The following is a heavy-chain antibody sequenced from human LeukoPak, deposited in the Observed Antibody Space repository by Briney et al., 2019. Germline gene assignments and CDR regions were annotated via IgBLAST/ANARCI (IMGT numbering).Heavy chain of an antibody. CDR3: ARMAGRAVDH. D-gene: IGHD5-24*01. J-gene: IGHJ4*02. V-gene: IGHV4-30-2*01. CDR2: IFPTGSA. Sequence: SETLSLTCTVSGVSLSTAGYSWAWIRQAPQRGPEWVGYIFPTGSASHNPSLKSRLTISLERSNKQFSLSMNSVSAADTAVYYCARMAGRAVDHWGQGTLVTVTS. CDR1: GVSLSTAGYS.